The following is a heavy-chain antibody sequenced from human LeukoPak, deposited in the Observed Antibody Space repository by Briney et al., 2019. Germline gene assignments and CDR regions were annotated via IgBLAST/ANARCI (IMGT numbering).Heavy chain of an antibody. CDR2: ISSSSSYI. CDR3: ARENYDSSGYYGFDY. Sequence: AGGSLRLSCAASGFTFSSYTMNWVRQAPGKGLEWVSSISSSSSYIYYADSVKGRFTISRDNAKNSLYLQMNSLRAEDTAVYYCARENYDSSGYYGFDYWGQGTLVTVSS. V-gene: IGHV3-21*01. CDR1: GFTFSSYT. J-gene: IGHJ4*02. D-gene: IGHD3-22*01.